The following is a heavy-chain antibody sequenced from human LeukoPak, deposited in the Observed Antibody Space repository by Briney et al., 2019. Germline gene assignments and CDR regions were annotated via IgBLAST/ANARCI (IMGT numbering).Heavy chain of an antibody. J-gene: IGHJ3*02. Sequence: SETLSLTCTVSGASITSGDYYWSWIRQPPRKGLEWIGYIYYSESAYYNPSLMSRLTISIDTSKNQFSLKLSSVTAADTAVYYCARGRKRFLEWLLYPRAFDIWGQGTMVTVSS. V-gene: IGHV4-30-4*08. CDR1: GASITSGDYY. D-gene: IGHD3-3*01. CDR3: ARGRKRFLEWLLYPRAFDI. CDR2: IYYSESA.